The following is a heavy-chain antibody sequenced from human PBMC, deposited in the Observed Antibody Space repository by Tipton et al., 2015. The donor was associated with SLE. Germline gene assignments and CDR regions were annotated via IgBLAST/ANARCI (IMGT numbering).Heavy chain of an antibody. V-gene: IGHV4-38-2*02. CDR2: IYHSGST. J-gene: IGHJ4*02. Sequence: TLSLTCTVSGYSISSGYYWGWIRQPPGRGLEWIGSIYHSGSTYYNPSLKSRVTISVDTSKNQFSLKLSSVTAADTAVYYCASVPYWGQGTLVTVSS. CDR3: ASVPY. CDR1: GYSISSGYY.